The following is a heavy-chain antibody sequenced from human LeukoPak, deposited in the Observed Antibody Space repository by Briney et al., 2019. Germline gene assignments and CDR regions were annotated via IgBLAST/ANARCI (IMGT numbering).Heavy chain of an antibody. CDR1: GGSISSTNYF. CDR3: AGKAVAGPYFDY. Sequence: SETLSLTCTVSGGSISSTNYFWGWIRQPPGKGLEWIGGLLYSGFTYYHPSLKSRVSISVDTSKNQFSLKLTSVTAADTAVYYCAGKAVAGPYFDYWGQGTLVTVSS. CDR2: LLYSGFT. V-gene: IGHV4-39*07. J-gene: IGHJ4*02. D-gene: IGHD6-19*01.